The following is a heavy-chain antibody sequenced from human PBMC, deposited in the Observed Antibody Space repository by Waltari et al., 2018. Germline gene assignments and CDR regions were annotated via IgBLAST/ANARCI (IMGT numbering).Heavy chain of an antibody. D-gene: IGHD2-15*01. CDR2: SHRSGKT. CDR1: GDSMSSNNW. Sequence: QLQVSGPGLVKPSGTLSLTCSVSGDSMSSNNWWSWVRQSPETGREWIGKSHRSGKTNYNPSIEKRVTISIDTANKECSLGVYSTTAADTAVYGCARDRGRGLYLDSWGQGTLVTVSP. J-gene: IGHJ4*02. CDR3: ARDRGRGLYLDS. V-gene: IGHV4-4*01.